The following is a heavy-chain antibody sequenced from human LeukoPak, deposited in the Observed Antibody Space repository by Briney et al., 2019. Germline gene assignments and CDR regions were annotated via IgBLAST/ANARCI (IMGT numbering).Heavy chain of an antibody. D-gene: IGHD4-17*01. CDR2: MNPNSGNT. Sequence: GASVMVSCKASGYTFTSYDINWVRQAPGQGLEWMGGMNPNSGNTGYALKFQGRVTMTSDTSTSTAYMELSSLGSDDTALYYRTRRETMTYKRYYYYGMNVWGQGTPVTVPS. CDR3: TRRETMTYKRYYYYGMNV. J-gene: IGHJ6*02. V-gene: IGHV1-8*01. CDR1: GYTFTSYD.